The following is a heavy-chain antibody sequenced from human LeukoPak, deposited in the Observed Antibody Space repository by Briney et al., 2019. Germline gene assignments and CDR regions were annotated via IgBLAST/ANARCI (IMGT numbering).Heavy chain of an antibody. D-gene: IGHD6-13*01. J-gene: IGHJ6*02. CDR2: INHSGST. CDR1: GGSFSGYY. CDR3: ARGYYIAAAGTAGYYYYGMDV. V-gene: IGHV4-34*01. Sequence: SETLSLTCAVYGGSFSGYYWSWTRQPPGKGLEWIGEINHSGSTNYNPSLKSRVTISVDTSKNQFSLKLSSVTAADTAVYYCARGYYIAAAGTAGYYYYGMDVWGQGTTVTVSS.